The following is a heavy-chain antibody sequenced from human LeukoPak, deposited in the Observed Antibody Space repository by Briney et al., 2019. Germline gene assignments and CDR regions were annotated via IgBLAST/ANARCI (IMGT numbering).Heavy chain of an antibody. Sequence: SETLSLICTVSGGSISSISYFWGWIRQPPGKGLEWIVSIYYSGSTYYNPSLKSRVTISVDKSKNQFSLKLSSVTAADTAVYYCARDIKHYYDSSGYYREPPPHYYYYMDVWGKGTTVTVSS. CDR3: ARDIKHYYDSSGYYREPPPHYYYYMDV. D-gene: IGHD3-22*01. CDR1: GGSISSISYF. J-gene: IGHJ6*03. V-gene: IGHV4-39*07. CDR2: IYYSGST.